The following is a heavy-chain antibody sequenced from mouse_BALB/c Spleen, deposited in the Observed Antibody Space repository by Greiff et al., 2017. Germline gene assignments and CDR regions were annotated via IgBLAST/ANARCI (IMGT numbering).Heavy chain of an antibody. CDR3: ANGYGNDAFAY. CDR2: ISSGSSTI. Sequence: EVQLVESGGGLVQPGGSRKLSCAASGFTFSSFGMHWVRQAPEKGLEWVAYISSGSSTIYYADTVKGRFTISRDNPKNTLFLQMTSLRSEDTAMYYGANGYGNDAFAYWGQGTLVTVSA. J-gene: IGHJ3*01. CDR1: GFTFSSFG. D-gene: IGHD2-10*02. V-gene: IGHV5-17*02.